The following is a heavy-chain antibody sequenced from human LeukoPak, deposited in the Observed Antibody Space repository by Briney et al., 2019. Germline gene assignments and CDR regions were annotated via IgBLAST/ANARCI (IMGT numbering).Heavy chain of an antibody. V-gene: IGHV1-18*01. J-gene: IGHJ4*02. Sequence: ASVKVSCKASGYTFTSYGISWVRQAPGQGLEWMGWISAYNGNTNYAQKLQGRVTMTTDTSTSTAYMELRSLRSDNTAVYYCARVRCSGGSCYPLNDYWGQGTLVTVPS. CDR2: ISAYNGNT. D-gene: IGHD2-15*01. CDR1: GYTFTSYG. CDR3: ARVRCSGGSCYPLNDY.